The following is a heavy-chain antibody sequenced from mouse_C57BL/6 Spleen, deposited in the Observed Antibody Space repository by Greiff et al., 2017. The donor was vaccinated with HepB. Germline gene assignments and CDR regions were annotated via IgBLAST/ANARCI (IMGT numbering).Heavy chain of an antibody. CDR1: GFTFSDYY. D-gene: IGHD2-3*01. Sequence: EVKLVESEGGLVQPGSSMKLSCTASGFTFSDYYMAWVRQVPEKGLEWVANINYDGSSTYYLDSLKSRFIISRDNAKNILYLQMSSLKSEDTATYYCARDRDGYYEGDYYAMDYWGQGTSVTVSS. CDR3: ARDRDGYYEGDYYAMDY. J-gene: IGHJ4*01. V-gene: IGHV5-16*01. CDR2: INYDGSST.